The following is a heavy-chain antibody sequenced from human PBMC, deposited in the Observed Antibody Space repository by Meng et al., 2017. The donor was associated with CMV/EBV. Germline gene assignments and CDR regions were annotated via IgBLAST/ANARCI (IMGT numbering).Heavy chain of an antibody. CDR2: ISYDGSNK. D-gene: IGHD6-19*01. CDR3: ARGVGQWLVEYYFDY. J-gene: IGHJ4*02. CDR1: GFTFSSYA. Sequence: SGFTFSSYAMHWVRQAQGKGLEWVAVISYDGSNKYYADSVKGRFTISRDNSKNTLYLQMNSLRAEDTAVYYCARGVGQWLVEYYFDYWGQGTLVTVSS. V-gene: IGHV3-30-3*01.